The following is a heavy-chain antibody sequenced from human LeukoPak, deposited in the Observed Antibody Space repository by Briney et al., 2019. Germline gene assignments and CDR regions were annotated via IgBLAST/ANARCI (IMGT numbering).Heavy chain of an antibody. D-gene: IGHD3-10*01. CDR1: GLTSSSTFGSYS. V-gene: IGHV3-21*01. CDR2: ISSSSIYI. CDR3: ASWGDYYGSGHRNAFDI. Sequence: GGSLRLSCAASGLTSSSTFGSYSMNWVRQAPGKGLEWVSSISSSSIYIYYADSVKGRFTISRDNAKNSLYLQMNSLRAEDTAVYYCASWGDYYGSGHRNAFDIWGQGTMVTVSS. J-gene: IGHJ3*02.